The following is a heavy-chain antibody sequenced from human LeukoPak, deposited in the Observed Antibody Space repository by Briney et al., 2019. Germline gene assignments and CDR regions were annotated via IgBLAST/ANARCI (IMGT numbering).Heavy chain of an antibody. CDR1: GGSISSYY. J-gene: IGHJ4*02. D-gene: IGHD1-26*01. Sequence: PSETLSLTCTVSGGSISSYYWSWIRQPPGKGLEWIGYIHFSGNTNYHPSLTSRVTISKDTSKTQSSLKLPSVTTVDTAIYYCARAYWEYYFDYWGQGTLVTVSS. V-gene: IGHV4-59*01. CDR3: ARAYWEYYFDY. CDR2: IHFSGNT.